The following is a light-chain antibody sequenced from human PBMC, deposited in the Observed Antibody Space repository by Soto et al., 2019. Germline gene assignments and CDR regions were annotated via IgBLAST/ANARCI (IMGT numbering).Light chain of an antibody. CDR2: GNS. J-gene: IGLJ2*01. V-gene: IGLV1-40*01. CDR3: QSYDSSLSGSDVV. CDR1: SSNIGTGYD. Sequence: QSVLTQPPSVSGAPGQRVTISCTGSSSNIGTGYDVNWYQQLPGTAPKLLIYGNSHRPSGVPDRFSGSKSGTSASLAITGLQADDEAHYYCQSYDSSLSGSDVVFGGGPQLTVL.